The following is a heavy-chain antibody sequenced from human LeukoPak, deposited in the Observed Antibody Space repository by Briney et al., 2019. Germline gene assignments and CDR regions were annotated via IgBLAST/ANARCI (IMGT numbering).Heavy chain of an antibody. CDR1: GGSMSNIYY. CDR3: TRGAGWLIDY. Sequence: SETLSLTCNVSGGSMSNIYYRGWIRQPPGKGLEWIGYFHNSGTSTYNPSLKSRVTISADTSKNQFSLKLNSLTTADTAVYYCTRGAGWLIDYWGQGILVTVSS. J-gene: IGHJ4*02. D-gene: IGHD3-16*01. V-gene: IGHV4-59*01. CDR2: FHNSGTS.